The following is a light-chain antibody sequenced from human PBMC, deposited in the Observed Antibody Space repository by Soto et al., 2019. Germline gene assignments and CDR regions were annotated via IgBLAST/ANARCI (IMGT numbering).Light chain of an antibody. CDR2: DVS. V-gene: IGLV2-14*01. J-gene: IGLJ1*01. Sequence: QSALTQPASVSGSPGQSITISCTGTSSDVGGYNYVSWYQQHPGKAHKLMIYDVSNRPSGVSNRFSGSKSGNTASLTISGLQAEYEADYYCSSYTSSSTYVFGTGTKVTVL. CDR3: SSYTSSSTYV. CDR1: SSDVGGYNY.